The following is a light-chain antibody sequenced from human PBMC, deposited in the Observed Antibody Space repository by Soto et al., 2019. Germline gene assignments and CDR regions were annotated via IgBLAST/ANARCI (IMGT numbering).Light chain of an antibody. Sequence: SVLTQPPSASGPPGQRVTISCSGSISNIGGNTVNWYQQLPGTAPKLLMYTNNQRPSGVPDRFSGSKSGTSASLAISGLQSEDEADYYCAALDDSLNGVVFGGGTKLTVL. J-gene: IGLJ2*01. CDR2: TNN. V-gene: IGLV1-44*01. CDR1: ISNIGGNT. CDR3: AALDDSLNGVV.